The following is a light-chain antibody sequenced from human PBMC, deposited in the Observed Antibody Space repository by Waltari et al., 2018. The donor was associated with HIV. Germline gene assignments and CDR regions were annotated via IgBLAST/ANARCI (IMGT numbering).Light chain of an antibody. Sequence: QSALTQEASVSGTVGQKVTLSCTGNSNNIGSYAVGWYQQISNGATKTVMFGNSLPSGIPDRFSGSKSGTTASLTISGLQPEDEADYYCSTWDYSLSAHVFGTGTKVTVL. CDR1: SNNIGSYA. CDR3: STWDYSLSAHV. CDR2: GNS. J-gene: IGLJ1*01. V-gene: IGLV1-44*01.